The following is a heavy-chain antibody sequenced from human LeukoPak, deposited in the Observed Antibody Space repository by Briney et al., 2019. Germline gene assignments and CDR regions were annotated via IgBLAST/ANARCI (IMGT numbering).Heavy chain of an antibody. D-gene: IGHD6-19*01. CDR1: GFTFTSYA. V-gene: IGHV3-23*01. J-gene: IGHJ2*01. Sequence: GGSLSLSCAASGFTFTSYAMSWVRQAPGKGLEWVSTITGSGDGIYYTNSVKGRFTISRDNSKYTLHLQMSSVRAEDTAIYYCAKPQRSIAMAGTYWYFDLWGRGTLVTVSS. CDR3: AKPQRSIAMAGTYWYFDL. CDR2: ITGSGDGI.